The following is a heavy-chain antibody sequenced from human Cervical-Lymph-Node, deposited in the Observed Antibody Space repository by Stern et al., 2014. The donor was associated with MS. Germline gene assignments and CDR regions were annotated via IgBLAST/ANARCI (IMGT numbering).Heavy chain of an antibody. Sequence: QVQLVQSGSELKKPGASVKVSCKASGYIFTTYAMNWVRQAPGQGLEWMGWINTNTGTPTYAQGFTGRFVFSLDTSVSTAYLQISSLKAEDTAVYYGARVWSRYGDYGMDVWGQGTTVTVSS. CDR3: ARVWSRYGDYGMDV. CDR2: INTNTGTP. J-gene: IGHJ6*02. D-gene: IGHD2-8*02. V-gene: IGHV7-4-1*02. CDR1: GYIFTTYA.